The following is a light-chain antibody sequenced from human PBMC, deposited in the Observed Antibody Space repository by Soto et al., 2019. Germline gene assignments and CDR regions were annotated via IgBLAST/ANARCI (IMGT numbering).Light chain of an antibody. CDR3: QQYEDHSFT. V-gene: IGKV1-5*03. CDR1: QTIRSD. J-gene: IGKJ2*01. CDR2: RMS. Sequence: DIQMTQFPSTLSASVGDRVTITCRASQTIRSDLAWYQQKPGKVPKLLIYRMSTLESGVPSRFSGSGSGTEFALTIGSRQPDDFSIYYCQQYEDHSFTVGQGTKLEIK.